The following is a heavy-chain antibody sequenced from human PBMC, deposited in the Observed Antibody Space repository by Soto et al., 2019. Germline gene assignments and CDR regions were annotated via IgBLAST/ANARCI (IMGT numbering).Heavy chain of an antibody. CDR3: ARVGRRSRYFDY. V-gene: IGHV1-69*13. J-gene: IGHJ4*02. CDR1: GGTFSSYA. Sequence: SVKVSCKASGGTFSSYAISWVRQAPGQGLEWMGGIIPIFGTANYAQKFQGRVTITADESTSTAYMELSSLRSEDTAVYYCARVGRRSRYFDYWGQGTLVTVSS. D-gene: IGHD3-10*01. CDR2: IIPIFGTA.